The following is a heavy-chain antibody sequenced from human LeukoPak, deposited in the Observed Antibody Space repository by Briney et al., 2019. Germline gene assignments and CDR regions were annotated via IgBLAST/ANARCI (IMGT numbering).Heavy chain of an antibody. CDR2: ITPNNGVS. Sequence: ASLKVSCKASGYTFTGYYLHWVRQAPGHGLEWMGWITPNNGVSYYAQSFKGRVTMTSATSISTAYVELRSLRSDDTAVYYCATSGSSRSAFDIWGQGTMVTVSS. V-gene: IGHV1-2*02. D-gene: IGHD3-10*01. CDR1: GYTFTGYY. CDR3: ATSGSSRSAFDI. J-gene: IGHJ3*02.